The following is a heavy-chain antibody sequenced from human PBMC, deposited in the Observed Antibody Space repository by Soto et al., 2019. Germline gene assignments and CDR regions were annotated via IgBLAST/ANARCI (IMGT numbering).Heavy chain of an antibody. V-gene: IGHV4-34*01. CDR3: ARGRGGLHRTAELHS. Sequence: QVQLQQWGAGLLKPSETLSLTCAVYGGSFSGHYWSWIRQPPGKGLEWIGEISPGGSTNYKPSLRSRVPMSGDTSKTQFSLKLSAVTAADTAVYYCARGRGGLHRTAELHSWGQGTLVTVSS. CDR2: ISPGGST. CDR1: GGSFSGHY. D-gene: IGHD1-7*01. J-gene: IGHJ4*02.